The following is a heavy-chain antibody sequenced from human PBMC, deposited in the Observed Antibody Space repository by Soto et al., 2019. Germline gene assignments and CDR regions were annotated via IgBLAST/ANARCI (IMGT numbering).Heavy chain of an antibody. J-gene: IGHJ6*02. CDR1: GYTFTSYG. CDR3: ARVSGWGTTVTTGDDYYYYGIDV. Sequence: QVQLVQSGAEVKKPGASVKVSCKASGYTFTSYGISWVRQAPGQWLEWRGWISAYNGNTNYAQKLQGRVTITTDTPTSTAYMELGSLRSDDTAVYYCARVSGWGTTVTTGDDYYYYGIDVWGQGTTVTVSS. CDR2: ISAYNGNT. V-gene: IGHV1-18*01. D-gene: IGHD4-17*01.